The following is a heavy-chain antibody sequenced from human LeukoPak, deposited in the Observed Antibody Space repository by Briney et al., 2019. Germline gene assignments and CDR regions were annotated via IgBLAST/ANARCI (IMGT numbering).Heavy chain of an antibody. D-gene: IGHD2-21*01. CDR1: GYSFNTFG. V-gene: IGHV1-18*01. Sequence: GASVKVSCTTSGYSFNTFGLTWVRQAPGQGLKGLGWISPYNGKTNYAPKVQGRVTLTTDTSARTAYMELRSLRSDDTAVYYCARDVGVSGLLLDFDYWGQGTLVTVSS. CDR2: ISPYNGKT. J-gene: IGHJ4*02. CDR3: ARDVGVSGLLLDFDY.